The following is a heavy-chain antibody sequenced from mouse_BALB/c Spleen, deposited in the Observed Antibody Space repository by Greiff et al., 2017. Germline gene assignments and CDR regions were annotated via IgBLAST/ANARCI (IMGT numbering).Heavy chain of an antibody. J-gene: IGHJ2*01. CDR1: GFTFTDYY. Sequence: DVKLVESGGGLVQPGGSLRLSCATSGFTFTDYYMSWVRQPPGKALEWLGFIRNKANGYTTEYSASVKGRFTISRDNSQSILYLQMNTLRAEDSATYYCARDTTVVDYFDYWGQGTTLTVSS. D-gene: IGHD1-1*01. CDR3: ARDTTVVDYFDY. CDR2: IRNKANGYTT. V-gene: IGHV7-3*02.